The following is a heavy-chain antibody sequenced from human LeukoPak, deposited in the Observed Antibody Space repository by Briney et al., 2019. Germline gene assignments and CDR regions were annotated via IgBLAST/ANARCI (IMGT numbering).Heavy chain of an antibody. CDR3: AREQYSSGSAFDI. CDR2: ISTSSTMK. J-gene: IGHJ3*02. Sequence: GGSLRLSCVVSGFSFSNYNMNWVRQAPGKGLEWVSYISTSSTMKNYADSVKGRFTISRDNAKNSLYLQMNSLRAEDTAVYYCAREQYSSGSAFDIWGQGTMVTVSS. V-gene: IGHV3-48*04. D-gene: IGHD6-19*01. CDR1: GFSFSNYN.